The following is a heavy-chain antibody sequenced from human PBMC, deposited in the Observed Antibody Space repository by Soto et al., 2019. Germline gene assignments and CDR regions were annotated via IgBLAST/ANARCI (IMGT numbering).Heavy chain of an antibody. V-gene: IGHV1-18*01. CDR2: ISAYNGNT. D-gene: IGHD3-3*01. Sequence: ASVKVSCKASGYTFTSYGISWVRQAPGQGLEWMGWISAYNGNTNYAQKLQGRVTMTTDTSTSTAYMELSSLRSEDTAVYYCARVSSQVLRFLEWFPPLGVWGKGTTVTVSS. CDR3: ARVSSQVLRFLEWFPPLGV. J-gene: IGHJ6*04. CDR1: GYTFTSYG.